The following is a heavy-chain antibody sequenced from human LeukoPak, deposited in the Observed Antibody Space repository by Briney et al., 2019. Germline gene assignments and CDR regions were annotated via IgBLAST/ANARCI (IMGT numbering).Heavy chain of an antibody. Sequence: PSETLSLTCTVSGGSISSGGYYWSWIRQHPGKGLEWIGYIYYSGSTYYNPSLKSRVTISVDTSKNQFSLKLSSVTAADTAVYYCARDSGSGYREYFQHWGQGTLVTVSS. V-gene: IGHV4-31*03. CDR1: GGSISSGGYY. CDR2: IYYSGST. CDR3: ARDSGSGYREYFQH. J-gene: IGHJ1*01. D-gene: IGHD3-22*01.